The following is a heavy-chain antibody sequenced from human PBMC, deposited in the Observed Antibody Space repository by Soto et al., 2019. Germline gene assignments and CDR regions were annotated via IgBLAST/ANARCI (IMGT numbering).Heavy chain of an antibody. D-gene: IGHD3-22*01. Sequence: PGGSLRLSCEASGFTFSRYSIYWVRQAPGKGLEWVSGISGSGSGTYYADSVKGRFTISRDNSKNTLSLQMNSLRAEDTAVYYCASPYDSSGKHAFDIWGQGTMVTVSS. V-gene: IGHV3-23*01. CDR3: ASPYDSSGKHAFDI. CDR2: ISGSGSGT. CDR1: GFTFSRYS. J-gene: IGHJ3*02.